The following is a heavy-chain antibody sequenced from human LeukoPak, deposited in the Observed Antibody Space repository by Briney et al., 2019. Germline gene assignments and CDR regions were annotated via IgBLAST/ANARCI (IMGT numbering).Heavy chain of an antibody. CDR2: IYYSGST. V-gene: IGHV4-59*01. Sequence: SETLSLTCTVSGGSISSYYWSWIRQPPGKGLEWIGYIYYSGSTNYNPSLKSRVTISVDTSKNQFSLKLSSVTAADTAVYYCARLRQWLDYWGRGTLVTVSS. CDR1: GGSISSYY. CDR3: ARLRQWLDY. D-gene: IGHD6-19*01. J-gene: IGHJ4*02.